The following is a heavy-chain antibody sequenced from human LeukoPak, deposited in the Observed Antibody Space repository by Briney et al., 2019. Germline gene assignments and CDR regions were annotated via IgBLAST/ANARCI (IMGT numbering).Heavy chain of an antibody. CDR2: INSDGSET. V-gene: IGHV3-74*01. D-gene: IGHD5-12*01. J-gene: IGHJ4*02. CDR1: GFTFSSNW. Sequence: GGSLRLSCVASGFTFSSNWMHWVRQGPGKGLVWVSRINSDGSETSHADSVKGRFTISRDNAKNTQYLQMNSLRAEDTAVYYCARAPGSGYDYLDSWGQGTLVTVSS. CDR3: ARAPGSGYDYLDS.